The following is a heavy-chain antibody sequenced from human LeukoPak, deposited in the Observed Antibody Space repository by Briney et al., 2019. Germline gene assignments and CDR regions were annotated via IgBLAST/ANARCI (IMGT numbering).Heavy chain of an antibody. CDR2: ISGSGGST. CDR1: GFTSTNYA. Sequence: PGGSLRPSCAASGFTSTNYAMNWVRQAPGKGLEWVSAISGSGGSTYYADSVKGRFAISRDNSKNTLYLQMDSLKPEDTAVYFCTTFGYALDSWGQGTLVTVSS. CDR3: TTFGYALDS. D-gene: IGHD2-2*01. J-gene: IGHJ4*02. V-gene: IGHV3-23*01.